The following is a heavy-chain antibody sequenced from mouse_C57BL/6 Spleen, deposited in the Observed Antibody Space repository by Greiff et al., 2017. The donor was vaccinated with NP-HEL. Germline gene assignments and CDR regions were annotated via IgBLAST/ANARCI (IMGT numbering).Heavy chain of an antibody. CDR1: GYTFTSYW. CDR3: ARGGSSGTGAMDY. Sequence: QVQLKQPGTELVKPGASVKLSCKASGYTFTSYWMHWVKQRPGQGLEWIGNINPSNGGTNYNEKFKSKATLTVDKSSSTAYMQLSSLTSEDSAVYYCARGGSSGTGAMDYWGQGTSVTVSS. CDR2: INPSNGGT. D-gene: IGHD3-2*02. V-gene: IGHV1-53*01. J-gene: IGHJ4*01.